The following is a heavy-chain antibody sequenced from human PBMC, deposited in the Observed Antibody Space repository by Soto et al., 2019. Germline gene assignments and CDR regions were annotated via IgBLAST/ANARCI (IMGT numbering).Heavy chain of an antibody. CDR3: ARVPYSGYVFDY. J-gene: IGHJ4*02. CDR2: IYYSGST. D-gene: IGHD5-12*01. Sequence: SETLSLTCTVSGGSISSGGYYWSWIRQHPGKGLEWIGYIYYSGSTYYNPSLKSRVTISVDTSKNQCSLKVSSVTAADTAVYYWARVPYSGYVFDYWGQGTLVTVSS. CDR1: GGSISSGGYY. V-gene: IGHV4-31*03.